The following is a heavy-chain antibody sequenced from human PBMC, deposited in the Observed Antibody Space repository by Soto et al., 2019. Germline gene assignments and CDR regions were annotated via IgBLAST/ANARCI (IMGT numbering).Heavy chain of an antibody. CDR1: GGSFSGYY. CDR3: VACDYGDCPRY. D-gene: IGHD4-17*01. J-gene: IGHJ4*02. CDR2: INHSGST. Sequence: PSETLSLTCAVYGGSFSGYYWSWVRQSPRKGLEWIGEINHSGSTNYDPSLKSRLTISVDTSKNQFSLKLSSVTAADTALYYCVACDYGDCPRYRGRVSMGTV. V-gene: IGHV4-34*01.